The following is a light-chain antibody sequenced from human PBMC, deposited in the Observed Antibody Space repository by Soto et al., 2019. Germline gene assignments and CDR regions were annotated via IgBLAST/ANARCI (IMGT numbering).Light chain of an antibody. CDR3: QQYNNWFWT. CDR2: GAS. J-gene: IGKJ1*01. CDR1: QSVSSN. Sequence: EIVMTQSPATLSVSPGERATLSCRASQSVSSNLAWYQQKPGQAPRLLIYGASTRATGIPARFSGSGSGTEFTLTISSLQSEDFAVYYCQQYNNWFWTFGQGTMVDIK. V-gene: IGKV3-15*01.